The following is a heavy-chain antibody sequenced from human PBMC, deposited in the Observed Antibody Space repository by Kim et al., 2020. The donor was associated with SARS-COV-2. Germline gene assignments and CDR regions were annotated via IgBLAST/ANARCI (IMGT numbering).Heavy chain of an antibody. V-gene: IGHV3-23*01. CDR3: AKTQKDSGNFGGGYDS. J-gene: IGHJ4*02. D-gene: IGHD3-16*01. Sequence: DAGKGRFTIPRDDSKNSLYLQMNRLRVEDTALYYCAKTQKDSGNFGGGYDSWGQGTLVTVSS.